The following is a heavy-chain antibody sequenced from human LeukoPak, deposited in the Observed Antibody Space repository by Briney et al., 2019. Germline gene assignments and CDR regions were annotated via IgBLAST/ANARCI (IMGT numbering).Heavy chain of an antibody. CDR2: MNPNSGNT. Sequence: ASVKVSCKASGYTFTSYDINWVRQATGQGLEWMGWMNPNSGNTGHAQKFQGRVTITRNTSISTAYMELSSLRSEDTAVYYCARGIRSIFGVVIEYYFDYWGQGTLVTVSS. V-gene: IGHV1-8*03. J-gene: IGHJ4*02. D-gene: IGHD3-3*01. CDR3: ARGIRSIFGVVIEYYFDY. CDR1: GYTFTSYD.